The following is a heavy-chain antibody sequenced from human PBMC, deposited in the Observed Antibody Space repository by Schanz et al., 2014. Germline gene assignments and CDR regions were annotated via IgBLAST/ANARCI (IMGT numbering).Heavy chain of an antibody. CDR2: VFPNGIT. J-gene: IGHJ2*01. V-gene: IGHV4-61*02. CDR1: GGSIRSGTYY. CDR3: ARDTTWRLDL. D-gene: IGHD1-1*01. Sequence: QVQLQESGPGLVKPSQTLSLTCTVSGGSIRSGTYYWSWIRQPAGRALEWVGRVFPNGITNYNPSHKRRDTISRDASKNQFSLTLTSLTAADTAVYYCARDTTWRLDLWGRGTLVTVSS.